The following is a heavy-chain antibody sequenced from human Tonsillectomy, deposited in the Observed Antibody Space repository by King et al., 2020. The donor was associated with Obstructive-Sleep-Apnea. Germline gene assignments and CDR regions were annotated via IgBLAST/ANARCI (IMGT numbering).Heavy chain of an antibody. Sequence: VQLVESGGGLVQPGGSLRLSCAASVFTFSSYSMNWVRQAPGKGLEWVSYISSSSSTIYYADSVKGRFTISRDNAKNYLYLQMNSLRAEDTAVYYCARDPEDIVAPPDYWGQGTLVTVSS. J-gene: IGHJ4*02. D-gene: IGHD5-12*01. CDR2: ISSSSSTI. CDR3: ARDPEDIVAPPDY. CDR1: VFTFSSYS. V-gene: IGHV3-48*04.